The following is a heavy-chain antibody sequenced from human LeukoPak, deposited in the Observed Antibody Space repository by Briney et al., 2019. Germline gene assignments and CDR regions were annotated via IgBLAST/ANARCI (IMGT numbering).Heavy chain of an antibody. CDR1: GDSISSSSYC. Sequence: SETLSLTCTVSGDSISSSSYCWDWIRQPPGKGLEWIGNIYNSANTHYNPSLKTRITMSVDTSKNQFSLKLNPVTAADTGIYYCARHSRSAYTGYENAFDIWGQGTMVTVSS. CDR2: IYNSANT. V-gene: IGHV4-39*01. CDR3: ARHSRSAYTGYENAFDI. D-gene: IGHD5-12*01. J-gene: IGHJ3*02.